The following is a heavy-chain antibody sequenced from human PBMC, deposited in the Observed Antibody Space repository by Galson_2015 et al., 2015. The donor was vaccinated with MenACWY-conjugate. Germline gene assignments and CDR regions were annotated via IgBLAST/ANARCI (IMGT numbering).Heavy chain of an antibody. CDR1: GFTFNNYW. CDR2: IKQDGSEK. Sequence: SLRLSCAASGFTFNNYWMSWVRQVPGKGPEWVANIKQDGSEKYYVDSVRGRFTISRDNAKTSLFLQMNSLRAEDTAVYYCARDLGFYGGHNDYYPPYRGQGTLVT. J-gene: IGHJ4*02. D-gene: IGHD2-15*01. V-gene: IGHV3-7*03. CDR3: ARDLGFYGGHNDYYPPY.